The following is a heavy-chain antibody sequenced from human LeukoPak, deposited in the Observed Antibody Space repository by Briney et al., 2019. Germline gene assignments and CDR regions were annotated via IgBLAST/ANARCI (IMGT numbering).Heavy chain of an antibody. V-gene: IGHV3-9*01. J-gene: IGHJ6*02. CDR1: GFTFDDYA. CDR3: TKDISSGYPFYGMDV. Sequence: GGSLRLSCEASGFTFDDYAMHWVRQAPGKGLEWVSGISWNSGSLGYADSVKGRFTISRDNAKKVLYVQMNSLRAEDTALYYCTKDISSGYPFYGMDVWGQGTTVTVSS. CDR2: ISWNSGSL. D-gene: IGHD6-13*01.